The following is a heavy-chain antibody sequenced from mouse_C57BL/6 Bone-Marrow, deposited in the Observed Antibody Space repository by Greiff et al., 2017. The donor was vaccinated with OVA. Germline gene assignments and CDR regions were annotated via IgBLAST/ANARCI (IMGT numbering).Heavy chain of an antibody. V-gene: IGHV5-16*01. CDR3: ARDHWYFDV. CDR1: GFTFSDYY. J-gene: IGHJ1*03. CDR2: INYDGSST. Sequence: EVTLVESEGGLVKPGSSMKLSCTASGFTFSDYYMAWVRQVPEKGLEWVANINYDGSSTYYLDPLKSLFIISRENAKNILYLQMSSLKSEDTATYYCARDHWYFDVWGTGTTVTVSS.